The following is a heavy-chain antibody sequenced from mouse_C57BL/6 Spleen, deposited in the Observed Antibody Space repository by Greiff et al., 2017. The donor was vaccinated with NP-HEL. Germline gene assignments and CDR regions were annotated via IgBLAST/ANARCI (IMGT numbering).Heavy chain of an antibody. CDR3: ARGNYYDDYAMDY. Sequence: QVQLQQPGAELVRPGSSVKLSCKASGYTFTSYWMHWVKQRPIQGLEWIGNIDPSDSETHYNQKFKDKATLTVDKSSSTAYMQLSSLTSEDSAVYYCARGNYYDDYAMDYWGQGTSVTVSS. V-gene: IGHV1-52*01. D-gene: IGHD1-1*01. CDR1: GYTFTSYW. CDR2: IDPSDSET. J-gene: IGHJ4*01.